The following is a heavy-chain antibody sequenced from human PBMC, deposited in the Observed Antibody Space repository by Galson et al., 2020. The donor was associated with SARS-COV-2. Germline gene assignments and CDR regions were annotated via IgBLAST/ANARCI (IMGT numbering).Heavy chain of an antibody. CDR3: ARTSSTATREYYFDY. D-gene: IGHD4-17*01. Sequence: SETLSLTCSVSGDSINNDDFYWSWISQTPGTGLEWIGDIHSTGNTYYNPSLMSRLTMSVDTSKNQFSLRLTSVTAADTAVYFCARTSSTATREYYFDYWGQGTLVSVSS. CDR2: IHSTGNT. J-gene: IGHJ4*02. V-gene: IGHV4-30-4*01. CDR1: GDSINNDDFY.